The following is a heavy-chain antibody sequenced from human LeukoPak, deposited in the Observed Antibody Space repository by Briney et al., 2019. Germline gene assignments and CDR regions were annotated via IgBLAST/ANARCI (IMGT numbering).Heavy chain of an antibody. D-gene: IGHD5-18*01. Sequence: GSLRLSFAASGFPFSNYAMSWGRPAPGKGLGWVPGIRGSGGATYYADSVKGRFTISRDNSKNTLYLQMNSLRAEDTAVYYCARDGGYSYGTAYYYYGMDVWGQGTTVTVSS. V-gene: IGHV3-23*01. CDR2: IRGSGGAT. J-gene: IGHJ6*02. CDR3: ARDGGYSYGTAYYYYGMDV. CDR1: GFPFSNYA.